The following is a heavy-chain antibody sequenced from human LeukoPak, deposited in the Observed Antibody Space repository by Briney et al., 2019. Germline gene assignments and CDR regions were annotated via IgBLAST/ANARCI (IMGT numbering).Heavy chain of an antibody. CDR2: INPNSGGT. CDR3: AREVVPSHYFDY. Sequence: ASVKVSCKASGYTFTGYYMHWVRQDPGQGLEWMGWINPNSGGTNYAQKFQGRVTMTRDTSISTAYMELSRLRSDDTAVYYCAREVVPSHYFDYWGQGTLVTVSS. V-gene: IGHV1-2*02. J-gene: IGHJ4*02. CDR1: GYTFTGYY. D-gene: IGHD2-15*01.